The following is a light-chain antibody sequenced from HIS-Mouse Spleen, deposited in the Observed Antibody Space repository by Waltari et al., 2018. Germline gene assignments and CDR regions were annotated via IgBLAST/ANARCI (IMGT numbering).Light chain of an antibody. CDR1: QSVLYSSNNKNY. V-gene: IGKV4-1*01. CDR3: QQYYSTPYT. CDR2: WAP. Sequence: VMTQSPDSLAVSLGERATINFKSSQSVLYSSNNKNYLAWYQQKPGQPPKLLIYWAPTRESGVPDRFSGSGSGTDFTLTISSLQAEDVAVYYCQQYYSTPYTFGQGTKLEIK. J-gene: IGKJ2*01.